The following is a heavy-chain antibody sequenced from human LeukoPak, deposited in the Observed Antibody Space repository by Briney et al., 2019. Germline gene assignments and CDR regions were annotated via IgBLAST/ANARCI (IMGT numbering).Heavy chain of an antibody. V-gene: IGHV1-46*01. D-gene: IGHD6-19*01. Sequence: GASVKVSCKASGYTFSSYYIHRVRQAPGQGLEWMGTINPGRDSTSYAQKLQGRIIMTRDTSTSTVDMDLSSLRSDDTAVYYCARDVGSGTYMFDFWGQGTLVTVSS. CDR2: INPGRDST. CDR1: GYTFSSYY. J-gene: IGHJ4*02. CDR3: ARDVGSGTYMFDF.